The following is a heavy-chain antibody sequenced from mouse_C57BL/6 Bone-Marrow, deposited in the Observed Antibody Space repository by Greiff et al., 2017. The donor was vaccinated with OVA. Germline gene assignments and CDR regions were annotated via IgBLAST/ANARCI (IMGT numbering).Heavy chain of an antibody. CDR2: INPNNGGT. CDR1: GYTFTDYY. V-gene: IGHV1-26*01. CDR3: ARRGVVTTGAWFAY. Sequence: EVQLQQSGPELVKPGASVKISCKASGYTFTDYYMNWVKQSHGKSLEWIGDINPNNGGTSYNQKFKGKATLTVDKSSSTAYMELRSLTSEDSAVYYCARRGVVTTGAWFAYWGQGTLVTVSA. J-gene: IGHJ3*01. D-gene: IGHD2-2*01.